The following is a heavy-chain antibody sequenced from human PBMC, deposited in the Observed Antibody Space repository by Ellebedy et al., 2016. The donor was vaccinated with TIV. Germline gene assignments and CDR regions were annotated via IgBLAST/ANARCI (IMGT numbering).Heavy chain of an antibody. CDR1: GYTFTSHG. D-gene: IGHD5-12*01. J-gene: IGHJ3*02. CDR2: ISVYNGHT. V-gene: IGHV1-18*01. CDR3: ARDAPHLLSGPDFDI. Sequence: ASVKVSCKASGYTFTSHGISWVRQAPGQGLEWLGWISVYNGHTNYAQRLQGRVTVTTDTSTSKAYMELRSLRSADTAVYYCARDAPHLLSGPDFDIWGQGTMVTVSS.